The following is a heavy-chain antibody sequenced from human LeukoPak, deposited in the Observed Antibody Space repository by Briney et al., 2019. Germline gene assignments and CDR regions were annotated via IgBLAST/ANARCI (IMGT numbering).Heavy chain of an antibody. CDR3: ARVRGVFQDF. CDR1: GFTFKTYE. Sequence: GGSLRLSCAASGFTFKTYEMNWVRQAPGKGLEWVSYISDTGSTIKYADSVKGRFTIPRDNAKNSVSLQMNSLRAEDTAAYYCARVRGVFQDFWGQGTLVTVSS. V-gene: IGHV3-48*03. J-gene: IGHJ4*02. CDR2: ISDTGSTI. D-gene: IGHD3-16*01.